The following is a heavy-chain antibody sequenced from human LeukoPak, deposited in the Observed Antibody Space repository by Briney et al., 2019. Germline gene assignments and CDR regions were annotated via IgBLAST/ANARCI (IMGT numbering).Heavy chain of an antibody. CDR1: GYTFTSYD. CDR2: MNPNSGNT. Sequence: ASVKVSCKASGYTFTSYDINWVRQATGQGLEWMGWMNPNSGNTGYAQKFQGRVTMTRNTSISTAYMELSSLRSEDTAVYCCARGRLDDFWSGYLDGMDVWGQGTTVTVSS. V-gene: IGHV1-8*01. D-gene: IGHD3-3*01. CDR3: ARGRLDDFWSGYLDGMDV. J-gene: IGHJ6*02.